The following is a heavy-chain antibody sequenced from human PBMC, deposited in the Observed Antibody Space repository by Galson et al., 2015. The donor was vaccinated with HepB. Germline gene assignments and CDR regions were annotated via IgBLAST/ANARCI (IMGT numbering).Heavy chain of an antibody. V-gene: IGHV1-18*01. J-gene: IGHJ4*02. CDR2: ISGYDVNV. CDR1: GYTFSRFS. CDR3: ARGGLATIGSPTFDY. D-gene: IGHD5-24*01. Sequence: SVKVSCKASGYTFSRFSISWLRQAPGQGLEWMGWISGYDVNVRYAQKFQGRHTMATDTSTSTAHLDLRSLRSDDSAVYYCARGGLATIGSPTFDYWGRGTLVTVSS.